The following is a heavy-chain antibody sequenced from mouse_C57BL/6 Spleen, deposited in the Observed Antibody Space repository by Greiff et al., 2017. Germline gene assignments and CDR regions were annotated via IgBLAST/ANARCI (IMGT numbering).Heavy chain of an antibody. J-gene: IGHJ1*03. D-gene: IGHD4-1*01. CDR2: IDPETGGT. CDR3: TRPGPRDWYFDV. V-gene: IGHV1-15*01. Sequence: QVQLKESGAELVRPGASVTLSCKASGYTFTDYEMHWVKQTPVHGLEWIGAIDPETGGTAYNQKFKGKAILTADKSSSTAYMALRSLTSEDSAVYYCTRPGPRDWYFDVWGTGTTVTVSS. CDR1: GYTFTDYE.